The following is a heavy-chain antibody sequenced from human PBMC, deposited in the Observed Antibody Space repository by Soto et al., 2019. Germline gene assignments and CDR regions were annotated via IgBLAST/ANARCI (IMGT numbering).Heavy chain of an antibody. D-gene: IGHD1-26*01. Sequence: GGPLRLSCAASGFTFSAYAMSWVRQAPGKGLEWVSSISGSGGSTYYADSVKGRFTISRDNSRNTLYLQMNSPRAEDTAVYYCATQSEDRAGAFYWGQGTLVTDSS. J-gene: IGHJ4*02. CDR1: GFTFSAYA. V-gene: IGHV3-23*01. CDR2: ISGSGGST. CDR3: ATQSEDRAGAFY.